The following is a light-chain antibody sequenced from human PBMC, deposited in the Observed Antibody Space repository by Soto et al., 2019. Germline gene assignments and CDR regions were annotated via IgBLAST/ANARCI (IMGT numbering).Light chain of an antibody. CDR2: DVS. J-gene: IGLJ2*01. CDR3: SSYTSTSAYVV. Sequence: QSVLTQTASVSGSPGQSITISCTGTSSEVGGYRYVSWYQQHPGKVPKLIIYDVSNRPSGISDRFSGSKSANTASLTISGLQAEDEADYYCSSYTSTSAYVVFGGGTQLTVL. V-gene: IGLV2-14*01. CDR1: SSEVGGYRY.